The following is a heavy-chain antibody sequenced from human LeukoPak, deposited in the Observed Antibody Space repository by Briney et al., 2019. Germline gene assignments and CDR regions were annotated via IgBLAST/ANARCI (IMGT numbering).Heavy chain of an antibody. D-gene: IGHD1-1*01. V-gene: IGHV3-30-3*01. J-gene: IGHJ6*03. Sequence: GRSLRLSCAASGFTFSSYAMHWVRQAPGKGLEGVAVISYDGSNKYYADSVKGRFTISRDNSKNTLYLQMNSLRAEDTAVYYCARDRDSKGYGYYYYYMDVWGKGTTVTVSS. CDR1: GFTFSSYA. CDR3: ARDRDSKGYGYYYYYMDV. CDR2: ISYDGSNK.